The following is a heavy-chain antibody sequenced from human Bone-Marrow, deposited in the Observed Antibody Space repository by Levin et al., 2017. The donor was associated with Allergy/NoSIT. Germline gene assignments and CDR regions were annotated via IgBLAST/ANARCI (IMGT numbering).Heavy chain of an antibody. Sequence: PGGSLRLSCAASGFTFRNYAMSWVRQAPGKGLEWVSSITGSGSSTYYADSVRGRFTISRDNSKNTLYLQMNSLRAEDTAVYYCAKSPEQWLVPDYYFDYWGQGALVTVSS. CDR3: AKSPEQWLVPDYYFDY. V-gene: IGHV3-23*01. D-gene: IGHD6-19*01. CDR2: ITGSGSST. J-gene: IGHJ4*02. CDR1: GFTFRNYA.